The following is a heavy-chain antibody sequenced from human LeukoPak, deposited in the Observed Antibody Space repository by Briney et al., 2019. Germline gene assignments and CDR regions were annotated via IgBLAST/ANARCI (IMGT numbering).Heavy chain of an antibody. J-gene: IGHJ2*01. CDR1: AFTPSGFE. CDR2: IRANGAAM. D-gene: IGHD3-10*01. Sequence: AGSMRLACTVSAFTPSGFEMTCVRPAPGKGMEWMSYIRANGAAMHYADSVRGRFTTSTDAAKNSLYIHMNSRRAEDTAIYYCARKVDRLGGVSRDRYLDLWGGGSLITVSS. V-gene: IGHV3-48*03. CDR3: ARKVDRLGGVSRDRYLDL.